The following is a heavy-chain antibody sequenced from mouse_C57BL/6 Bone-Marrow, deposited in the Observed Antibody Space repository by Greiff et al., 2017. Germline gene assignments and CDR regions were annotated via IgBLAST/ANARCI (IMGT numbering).Heavy chain of an antibody. CDR1: GYTFTSYW. CDR2: IDPSDSYT. V-gene: IGHV1-69*01. J-gene: IGHJ4*01. D-gene: IGHD1-1*01. Sequence: QVQLQQPGAELVMPGASVKLSCKASGYTFTSYWMHWVKQRPGQGLEWIGEIDPSDSYTTYNQKFKGKSTLTVDKSSSTAYMQLSSLTSEDSAVLYCARSGVYGDSYALDYWGQGTSVTVSS. CDR3: ARSGVYGDSYALDY.